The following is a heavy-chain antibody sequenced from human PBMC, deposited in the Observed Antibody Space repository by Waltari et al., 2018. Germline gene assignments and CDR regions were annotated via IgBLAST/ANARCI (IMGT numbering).Heavy chain of an antibody. Sequence: QLQLQESGPGLVKPSETLSLTCTVSGGSISSSSYYWGWIRKPPGKGLEWIGSIYYSGSTYYNPSLKSRVTISVDTSKNQFSLKLSSVTAADTAVYYCAREGTNNWGLYYFDYWGQGTLVTVSS. V-gene: IGHV4-39*07. D-gene: IGHD7-27*01. J-gene: IGHJ4*02. CDR1: GGSISSSSYY. CDR2: IYYSGST. CDR3: AREGTNNWGLYYFDY.